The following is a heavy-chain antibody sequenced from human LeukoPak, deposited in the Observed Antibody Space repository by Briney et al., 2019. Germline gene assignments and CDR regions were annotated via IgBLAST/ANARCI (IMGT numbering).Heavy chain of an antibody. V-gene: IGHV4-34*01. Sequence: SEALSLTCAVYGGSFSGYYWSWIRQPPGKGLEWIGEINHSGSTNYNPSLMSRVTISVDTSKNQFSLKLSSVTAADTAVYYCARILGYCSSTSCYRLGRWFDPWGQGTLVTVSS. D-gene: IGHD2-2*01. CDR3: ARILGYCSSTSCYRLGRWFDP. CDR1: GGSFSGYY. CDR2: INHSGST. J-gene: IGHJ5*02.